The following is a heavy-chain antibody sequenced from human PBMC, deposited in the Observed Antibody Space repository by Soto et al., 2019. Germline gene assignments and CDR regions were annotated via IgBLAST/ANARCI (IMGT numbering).Heavy chain of an antibody. CDR1: GFTFSSYS. CDR3: ARSSVGGY. Sequence: EVQLVESGGGSVQPGGSLKLSCVASGFTFSSYSLNWVRQAPGKGLEWVAYISSSGSAINYADSVKGRFTISRDNAKNSVYLQMNSLRAEDTAVYFCARSSVGGYWGQGTLVTVSS. D-gene: IGHD2-8*02. J-gene: IGHJ4*02. V-gene: IGHV3-48*01. CDR2: ISSSGSAI.